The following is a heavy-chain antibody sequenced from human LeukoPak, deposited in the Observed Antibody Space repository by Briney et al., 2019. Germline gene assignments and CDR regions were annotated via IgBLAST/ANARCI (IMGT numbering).Heavy chain of an antibody. J-gene: IGHJ3*02. CDR3: ATADSSGYYIGAFDI. V-gene: IGHV1-24*01. Sequence: GASVKVSCKASGGTFSSYAISWVRQAPGQGLEWMGGFDPEDGETIYAQKFQGRVTMTEDTSTDTAYMELSSLRSEDTAVYYCATADSSGYYIGAFDIWGQGTMVTVSS. D-gene: IGHD3-22*01. CDR2: FDPEDGET. CDR1: GGTFSSYA.